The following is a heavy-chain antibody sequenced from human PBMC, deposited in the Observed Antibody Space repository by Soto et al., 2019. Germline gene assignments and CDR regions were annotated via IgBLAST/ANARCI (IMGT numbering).Heavy chain of an antibody. J-gene: IGHJ4*02. Sequence: QVQLQESGPGLVKPSETLSLTCTVSGGSISSYYWSWIRQPPGKGLEWIGYIYYSGSTNYNPSLTSRVTISVDTSKNQFSLKLSSVTAADTAVYYCASLYHDSGYDSLVFDYWGQGTLVTVSS. CDR1: GGSISSYY. V-gene: IGHV4-59*08. CDR2: IYYSGST. CDR3: ASLYHDSGYDSLVFDY. D-gene: IGHD5-12*01.